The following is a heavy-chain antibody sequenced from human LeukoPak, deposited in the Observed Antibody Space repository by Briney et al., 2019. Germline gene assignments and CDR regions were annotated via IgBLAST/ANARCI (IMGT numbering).Heavy chain of an antibody. CDR1: GGSISSHY. D-gene: IGHD2-2*02. CDR3: ATQPYCSSTSCYRGSFDY. CDR2: IYYSGST. J-gene: IGHJ4*02. V-gene: IGHV4-59*08. Sequence: SETLSLTCTVSGGSISSHYWSWIRQPPGKGLEWIGYIYYSGSTNYNPSLKSRVTISVDTSKNQFSLKLSSVTAADTAVYYCATQPYCSSTSCYRGSFDYWGQGTLVTVSS.